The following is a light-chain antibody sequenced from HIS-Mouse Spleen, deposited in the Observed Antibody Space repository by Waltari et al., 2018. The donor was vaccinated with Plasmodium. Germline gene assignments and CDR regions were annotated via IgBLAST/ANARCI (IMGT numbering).Light chain of an antibody. CDR1: QSVSSN. V-gene: IGKV3-15*01. CDR2: GAS. CDR3: QQYNNWSFT. Sequence: ELVMPQPPAPLSVPPGERATPSCRASQSVSSNLAWYQQKPGQAPRLLIYGASTRATGIPARFSGSGSGTEFTLTISSLQSEDFAVYYCQQYNNWSFTFGPGTKVDIK. J-gene: IGKJ3*01.